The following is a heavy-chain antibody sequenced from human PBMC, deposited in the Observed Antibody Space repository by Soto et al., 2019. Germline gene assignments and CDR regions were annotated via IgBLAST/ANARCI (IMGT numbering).Heavy chain of an antibody. CDR3: TTDGIEYLPYYLIR. Sequence: GGSLRLSCAASGFTFSNAWMSWVRQAPGKGLEWVGRIKSKTDGGTTDYAAPVKGRFIISRDDSKNTLYLQMNSLKTEDTAVYYCTTDGIEYLPYYLIRWGQGTLVTVSS. J-gene: IGHJ4*02. D-gene: IGHD3-16*01. CDR1: GFTFSNAW. CDR2: IKSKTDGGTT. V-gene: IGHV3-15*01.